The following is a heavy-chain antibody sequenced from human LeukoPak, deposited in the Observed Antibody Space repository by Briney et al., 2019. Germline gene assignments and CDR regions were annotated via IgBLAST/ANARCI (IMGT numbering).Heavy chain of an antibody. D-gene: IGHD1-26*01. Sequence: SETLTLTCTVSGGSISSSSYYWGWIRQPPGEGLEWIGSIYYSGSTYYNPSLKSRVTISVDTSKNQFSLKLSSVTAADTAVYYCARHGIVGATRGAFDIWGQGTMVTVSS. CDR1: GGSISSSSYY. J-gene: IGHJ3*02. CDR2: IYYSGST. CDR3: ARHGIVGATRGAFDI. V-gene: IGHV4-39*01.